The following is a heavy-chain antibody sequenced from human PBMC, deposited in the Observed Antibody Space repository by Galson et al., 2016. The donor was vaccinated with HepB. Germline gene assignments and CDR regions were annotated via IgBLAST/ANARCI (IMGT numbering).Heavy chain of an antibody. V-gene: IGHV3-23*01. CDR2: IRGSGPGT. CDR1: GFSVGITS. Sequence: SLRLSCAASGFSVGITSMNWGRQAPGRGREWVTAIRGSGPGTTHTDTVKCRFTISRDNSKNTLYLQMNSLRAEDVAVYYCAKISLVGYNSGWGGSFDIWGRGTMVTVSS. D-gene: IGHD6-19*01. CDR3: AKISLVGYNSGWGGSFDI. J-gene: IGHJ3*02.